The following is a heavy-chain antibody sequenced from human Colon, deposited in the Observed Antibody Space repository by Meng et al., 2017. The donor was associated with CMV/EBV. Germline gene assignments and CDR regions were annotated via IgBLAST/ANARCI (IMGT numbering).Heavy chain of an antibody. Sequence: ADGFTLSDYYMSWIRQAPGKGLEWISYSSSSGDTVYYADSVRGRFTISRDSAKNSLYLQMNSLRAEDTAIYYCTRESIGASSAASYYWGQGTLVTVSS. CDR1: GFTLSDYY. CDR3: TRESIGASSAASYY. V-gene: IGHV3-11*01. J-gene: IGHJ4*02. D-gene: IGHD4/OR15-4a*01. CDR2: SSSSGDTV.